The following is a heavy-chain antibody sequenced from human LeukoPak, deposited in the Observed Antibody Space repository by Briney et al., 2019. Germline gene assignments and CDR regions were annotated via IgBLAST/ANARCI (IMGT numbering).Heavy chain of an antibody. J-gene: IGHJ4*02. CDR1: GGSISSGGYY. V-gene: IGHV4-31*03. CDR3: ARVLGEDITLFDY. Sequence: PSETLSLTCTVSGGSISSGGYYWSWIRQHPGKGLEWIGYIYYSGSTYYNPSLKSRVTISVDTSKNQFSLKLSSVTAADTAVYYCARVLGEDITLFDYWGQGTLVTVSS. CDR2: IYYSGST. D-gene: IGHD2-15*01.